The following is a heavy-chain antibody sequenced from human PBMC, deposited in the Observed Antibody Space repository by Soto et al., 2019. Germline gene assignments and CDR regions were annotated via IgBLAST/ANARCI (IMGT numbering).Heavy chain of an antibody. Sequence: ASVKVSCKASGYTFTSYDINWVRQATGQGLEWMGWMNPNSGNTGYAQKFQGRVTMTRNTSISTAYMELSSLRSEDTAVYYCARGDYDFRSGLPYYYYYGMDVWGQGTKVTVSS. CDR3: ARGDYDFRSGLPYYYYYGMDV. J-gene: IGHJ6*02. CDR1: GYTFTSYD. D-gene: IGHD3-3*01. V-gene: IGHV1-8*01. CDR2: MNPNSGNT.